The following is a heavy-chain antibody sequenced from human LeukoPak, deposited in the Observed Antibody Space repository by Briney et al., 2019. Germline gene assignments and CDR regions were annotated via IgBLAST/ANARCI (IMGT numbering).Heavy chain of an antibody. D-gene: IGHD3-3*01. CDR3: AKDELGGYDFWSGSPPGAFDI. J-gene: IGHJ3*02. Sequence: GGSLRLSCAASGFTFSSYAMSWVRQAPGKGLEWVSAISGSGGSTYYADSVKGRFTISGDNSKNTLYLQMNSLRAEDTAVYYCAKDELGGYDFWSGSPPGAFDIWGQGTMVTVSS. V-gene: IGHV3-23*01. CDR2: ISGSGGST. CDR1: GFTFSSYA.